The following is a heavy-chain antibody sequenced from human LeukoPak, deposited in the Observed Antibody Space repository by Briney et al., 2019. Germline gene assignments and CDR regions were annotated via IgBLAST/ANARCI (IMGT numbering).Heavy chain of an antibody. CDR1: GFTFSSYG. CDR3: ARFDYGGNSDQ. J-gene: IGHJ5*02. Sequence: PGGSLRLSCAASGFTFSSYGMHWVRQAPGKGLEWVAVISYDGSNKYYADSVKGRFTISRDDAKNSLYLQMNSLRVEDTAIYYCARFDYGGNSDQWGQGTLVTVSS. V-gene: IGHV3-30*03. CDR2: ISYDGSNK. D-gene: IGHD4-23*01.